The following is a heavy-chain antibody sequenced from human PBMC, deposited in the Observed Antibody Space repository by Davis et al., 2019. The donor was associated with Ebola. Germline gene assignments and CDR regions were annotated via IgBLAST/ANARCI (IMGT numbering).Heavy chain of an antibody. Sequence: MPSETLSLTCTVSGGSIGSSSYYWGWIRQPPGTGRVWIGSIYDSGSTFYNPSLKSRVTISVDTSKNQFSLKLSSVTAADTAVYYCARSGGWIQLWFGYWGQGTLVTVSS. V-gene: IGHV4-39*01. CDR3: ARSGGWIQLWFGY. CDR2: IYDSGST. CDR1: GGSIGSSSYY. J-gene: IGHJ4*02. D-gene: IGHD5-18*01.